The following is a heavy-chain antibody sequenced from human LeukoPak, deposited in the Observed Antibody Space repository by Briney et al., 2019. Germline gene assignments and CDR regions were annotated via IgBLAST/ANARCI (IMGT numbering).Heavy chain of an antibody. J-gene: IGHJ4*02. CDR2: ISSSGSTI. Sequence: PGGSLRLSCAASGFTFSDYYMSWIRQAPGKGLEWVSYISSSGSTIYYADSVKGRFTISRDNAKNSLYLQMNSLRAEDTAVYYCAAPPGYCSGGSCYFTWEYWGQGTLVTVS. V-gene: IGHV3-11*01. CDR1: GFTFSDYY. D-gene: IGHD2-15*01. CDR3: AAPPGYCSGGSCYFTWEY.